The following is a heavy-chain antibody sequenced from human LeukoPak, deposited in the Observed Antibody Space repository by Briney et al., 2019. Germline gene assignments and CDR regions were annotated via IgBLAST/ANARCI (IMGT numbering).Heavy chain of an antibody. CDR2: ISYDGSNK. D-gene: IGHD2/OR15-2a*01. CDR3: AKERIPSPYYYYGMDV. V-gene: IGHV3-30*18. CDR1: GFTFSSYG. Sequence: PGGSLRLSCAASGFTFSSYGMHWVRQAPGKGLEWVAVISYDGSNKYYADSVKGRFTISRENSKNTLYLQMNSLRAEDTGVYYYAKERIPSPYYYYGMDVWGQGTTVTVSS. J-gene: IGHJ6*02.